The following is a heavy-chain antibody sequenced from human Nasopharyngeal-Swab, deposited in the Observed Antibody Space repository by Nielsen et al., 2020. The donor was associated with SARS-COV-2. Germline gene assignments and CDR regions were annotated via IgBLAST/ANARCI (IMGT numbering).Heavy chain of an antibody. J-gene: IGHJ4*02. CDR1: GGSISSGSIRSYY. Sequence: SETLSLTCTVSGGSISSGSIRSYYWSWIRQPPGKGLEWNGYFSYTGITNYNPSLKSRVTISVDMSKNQFSLKLSSVAAAETAVYYCAREVVGGLVDSWGQGTLVTVSS. D-gene: IGHD1-26*01. V-gene: IGHV4-61*01. CDR2: FSYTGIT. CDR3: AREVVGGLVDS.